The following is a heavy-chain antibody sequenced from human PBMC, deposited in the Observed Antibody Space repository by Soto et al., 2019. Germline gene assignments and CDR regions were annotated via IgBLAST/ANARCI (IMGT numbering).Heavy chain of an antibody. Sequence: GGSLRLSCAASGFTFSSYSMNWVRQAPGKGLEWVSSISSSSSYIYYADSVKGRFTISRDNAKNSLYLQMNSLRAEDTAVYYCARNLGSSHTSPTWFDPWGQGTLVTVSS. V-gene: IGHV3-21*01. CDR2: ISSSSSYI. CDR1: GFTFSSYS. J-gene: IGHJ5*02. CDR3: ARNLGSSHTSPTWFDP. D-gene: IGHD1-26*01.